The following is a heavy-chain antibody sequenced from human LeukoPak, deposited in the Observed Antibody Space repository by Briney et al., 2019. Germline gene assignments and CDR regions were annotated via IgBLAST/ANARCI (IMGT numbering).Heavy chain of an antibody. Sequence: GGSLRLSCAASGFTFGSYNMNWVRQAPEKGLEWVSSISTSSSYIYYADSVKGRFTISRDNAKKSLYLQMNSLRAGDTAVYYCARDGGDYYDSSGYPFHHWGQGTLVTVSS. J-gene: IGHJ1*01. D-gene: IGHD3-22*01. CDR1: GFTFGSYN. CDR3: ARDGGDYYDSSGYPFHH. CDR2: ISTSSSYI. V-gene: IGHV3-21*01.